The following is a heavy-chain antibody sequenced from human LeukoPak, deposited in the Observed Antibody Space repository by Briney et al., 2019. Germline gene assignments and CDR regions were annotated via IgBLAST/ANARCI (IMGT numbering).Heavy chain of an antibody. CDR3: VRTEVSSGSEDY. Sequence: SETQSLTCTVSGGSISSYYWSWIRQPPGKGLEWIGHIYYSGSTYYNPSLKSRVTISLDTSKNQFSLKLSSVTAADTAVYYCVRTEVSSGSEDYWGQGTLVTVSS. CDR2: IYYSGST. CDR1: GGSISSYY. J-gene: IGHJ4*02. D-gene: IGHD6-19*01. V-gene: IGHV4-59*08.